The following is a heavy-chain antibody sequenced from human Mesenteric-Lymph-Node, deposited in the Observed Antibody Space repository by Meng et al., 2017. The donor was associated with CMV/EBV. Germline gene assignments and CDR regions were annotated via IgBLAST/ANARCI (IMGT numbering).Heavy chain of an antibody. CDR3: ARDPDTAMVPDYGMDV. CDR2: IYYSGRT. Sequence: SETLSLTCTVSGGSISSGDYYWSWIRQPPGKGLEWIGYIYYSGRTYYNPSLKSRVTISVDTSKNQFSLKLSSVTAADTAVYYCARDPDTAMVPDYGMDVWGQGTTVTVSS. V-gene: IGHV4-30-4*08. CDR1: GGSISSGDYY. J-gene: IGHJ6*02. D-gene: IGHD5-18*01.